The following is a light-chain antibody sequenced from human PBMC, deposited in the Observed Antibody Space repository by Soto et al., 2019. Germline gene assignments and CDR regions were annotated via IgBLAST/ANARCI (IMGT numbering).Light chain of an antibody. V-gene: IGKV3-20*01. CDR2: GAS. J-gene: IGKJ1*01. CDR3: QQYGSSPL. Sequence: IVMTQSPDTLSVSPGERATLSCRTSQTVNSNLAWYQHKPGQSPRLLIYGASSRATGIPDRFSGSGSGTDFTLTISRLEPEDFAVYYCQQYGSSPLFGQGTKVEIK. CDR1: QTVNSN.